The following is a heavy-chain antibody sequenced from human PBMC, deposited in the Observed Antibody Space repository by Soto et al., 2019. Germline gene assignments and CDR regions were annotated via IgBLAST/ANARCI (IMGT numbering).Heavy chain of an antibody. CDR3: AQDRGVGSETYNNPWYFHY. CDR2: ISWNSGSI. D-gene: IGHD3-10*01. Sequence: PGGSLRLSCAASAFTFNDYGMHWVRQAPGKGLEWVSGISWNSGSIGYADSVKGRFIISRDNAKKSLYLQMNSLRAEDTALYYCAQDRGVGSETYNNPWYFHYWGQGTLVTVSS. CDR1: AFTFNDYG. V-gene: IGHV3-9*01. J-gene: IGHJ4*02.